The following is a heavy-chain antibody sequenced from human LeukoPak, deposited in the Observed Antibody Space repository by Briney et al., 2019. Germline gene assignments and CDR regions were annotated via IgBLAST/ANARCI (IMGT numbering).Heavy chain of an antibody. J-gene: IGHJ6*02. Sequence: SETLSLTCAVYGGSFSGYYWSWIRQPPGKGLEWIGEINHSGSTNYNPSLKSRVTISVDTSKNQFSLKLSSVTAADTAVYYCASLYRAGMDVWGQGTTVTVSS. CDR2: INHSGST. D-gene: IGHD3-16*01. V-gene: IGHV4-34*09. CDR3: ASLYRAGMDV. CDR1: GGSFSGYY.